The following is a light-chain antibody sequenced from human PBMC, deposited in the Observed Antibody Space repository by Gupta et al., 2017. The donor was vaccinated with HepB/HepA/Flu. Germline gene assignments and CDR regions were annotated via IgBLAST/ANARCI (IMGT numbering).Light chain of an antibody. J-gene: IGLJ2*01. CDR1: SSNIGNNY. CDR2: DNN. V-gene: IGLV1-51*01. CDR3: GTWDSCLSPVV. Sequence: QSVLTQPPSVSAAPGQKVTISCSGSSSNIGNNYVSWYQQLPGTAPKLLIYDNNKRPSGIPDRFSGSKSGTSATLGITGLQTGDEADYYCGTWDSCLSPVVFGGGTKLTVL.